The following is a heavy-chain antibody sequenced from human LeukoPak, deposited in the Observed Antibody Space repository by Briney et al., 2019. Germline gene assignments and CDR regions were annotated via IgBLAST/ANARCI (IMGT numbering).Heavy chain of an antibody. J-gene: IGHJ4*02. V-gene: IGHV3-74*01. CDR1: GFTFSSYW. CDR2: INSDGSST. CDR3: AREVYSSGWSSFDY. D-gene: IGHD6-19*01. Sequence: GGSLRLSCAASGFTFSSYWMHWVRQAPGGGLVRVSRINSDGSSTIHADSVKGRFTISRDNAKNTRYLQMNSLRAEDTAVYYCAREVYSSGWSSFDYWGQGTLVTVSS.